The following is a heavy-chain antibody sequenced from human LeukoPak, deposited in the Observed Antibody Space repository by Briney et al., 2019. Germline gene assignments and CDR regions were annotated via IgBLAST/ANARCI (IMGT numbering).Heavy chain of an antibody. D-gene: IGHD1-26*01. CDR1: GFTFSSYW. V-gene: IGHV3-74*01. CDR3: ARSGRGGAFDI. Sequence: GGSLRLSCAASGFTFSSYWMHWVRQTPGKGLIYISRINNDGSSANYADSVRGRFTISGDNAKNTLYLQMNSLRAEDTAMYYCARSGRGGAFDIWGQGTMVTVSS. CDR2: INNDGSSA. J-gene: IGHJ3*02.